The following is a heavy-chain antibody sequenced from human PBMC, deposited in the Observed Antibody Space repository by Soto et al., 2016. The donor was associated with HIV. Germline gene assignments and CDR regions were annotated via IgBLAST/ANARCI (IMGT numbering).Heavy chain of an antibody. J-gene: IGHJ4*02. CDR1: GGSFSGYY. CDR3: ARADYGDYGDDY. CDR2: INHSGST. Sequence: QVQLQQWGAGLLKPSETLSLTCAVYGGSFSGYYWSWIRQPPGKGLEWIGEINHSGSTNYNPSLKSRVTISVDTSKNQFSLKLSSVTAADTAVYYCARADYGDYGDDYWGQGTLVTVSS. D-gene: IGHD4-17*01. V-gene: IGHV4-34*01.